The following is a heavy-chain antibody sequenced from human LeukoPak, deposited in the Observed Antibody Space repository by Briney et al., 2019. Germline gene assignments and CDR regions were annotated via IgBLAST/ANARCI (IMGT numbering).Heavy chain of an antibody. Sequence: SETLSLTCAVSGGSISSGGYSWSWIRQPPGKGLKWIGYIYHSGSTYYNPSLKSRVTISVDRSKNQFSLKLSSVPAADTAVYYCARGRGYSYGYVNWFDPWGQGTLVTVSS. CDR1: GGSISSGGYS. CDR3: ARGRGYSYGYVNWFDP. CDR2: IYHSGST. D-gene: IGHD5-18*01. V-gene: IGHV4-30-2*01. J-gene: IGHJ5*02.